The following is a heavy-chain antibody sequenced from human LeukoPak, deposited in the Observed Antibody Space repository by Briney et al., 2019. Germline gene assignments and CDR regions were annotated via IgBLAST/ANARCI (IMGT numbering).Heavy chain of an antibody. CDR1: GYTFTGYY. V-gene: IGHV1-2*02. D-gene: IGHD3-22*01. Sequence: ASVKISCKASGYTFTGYYMHWVRQAPGQGLEWMGWINPNSGGTNYAQKFQGRVTMTRDTSISTAYMELSRLRSDDTAVYYCARGLAYYDSSGRLLGYAFDIWGQGTMVTVSS. CDR2: INPNSGGT. CDR3: ARGLAYYDSSGRLLGYAFDI. J-gene: IGHJ3*02.